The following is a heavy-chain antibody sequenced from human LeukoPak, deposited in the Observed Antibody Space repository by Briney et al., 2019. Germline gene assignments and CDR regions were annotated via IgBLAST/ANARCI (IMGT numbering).Heavy chain of an antibody. CDR1: GYTFTSYG. Sequence: ASVKVSCKASGYTFTSYGISWVRQAPGQGLEWMGWISAYNGNTNYAQKLQGRVTMTTDTSTSTAYMEPRSLRSDDTAVYYCARGNYYDSSGYYSGFDYWGQGTLVTVSS. CDR3: ARGNYYDSSGYYSGFDY. J-gene: IGHJ4*02. D-gene: IGHD3-22*01. V-gene: IGHV1-18*01. CDR2: ISAYNGNT.